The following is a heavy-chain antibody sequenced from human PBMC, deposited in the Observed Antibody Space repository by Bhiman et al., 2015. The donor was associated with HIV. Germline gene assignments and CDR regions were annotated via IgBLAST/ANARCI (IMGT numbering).Heavy chain of an antibody. CDR1: GFTFSSYA. D-gene: IGHD6-6*01. CDR2: ISGSGGST. V-gene: IGHV3-23*01. Sequence: EVQLLESGGGLVQPGGSLRLSCAASGFTFSSYAMTWVRQAPVKGLEWVSAISGSGGSTYYADSKNTLYLQMISLRAEDTAVYYCARGSSSSLSAERFDPWGQGTLVTVSS. J-gene: IGHJ5*02. CDR3: ARGSSSSLSAERFDP.